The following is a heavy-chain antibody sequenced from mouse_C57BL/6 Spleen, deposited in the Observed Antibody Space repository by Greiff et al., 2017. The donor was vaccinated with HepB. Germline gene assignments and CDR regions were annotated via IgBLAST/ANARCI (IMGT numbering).Heavy chain of an antibody. CDR1: GYAFSSSW. J-gene: IGHJ3*01. V-gene: IGHV1-82*01. CDR2: IYPGDGDT. D-gene: IGHD3-2*02. CDR3: GRATAQAPFAY. Sequence: QVQLKQSGPELVKPGASVKISCKASGYAFSSSWMNWVKQRPGKGLEWIGRIYPGDGDTNYNGKFKGKATLTADKSSSTAYMQLSSLTSEDSAVYFCGRATAQAPFAYWGQGTLVTVSA.